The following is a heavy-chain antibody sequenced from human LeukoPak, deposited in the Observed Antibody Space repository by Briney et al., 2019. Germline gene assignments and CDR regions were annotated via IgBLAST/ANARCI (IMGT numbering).Heavy chain of an antibody. CDR1: GYSISSGYY. V-gene: IGHV4-38-2*02. D-gene: IGHD3-9*01. Sequence: KPSETLSLTCTVSGYSISSGYYWGWIRQPPGKGLEWIGSIYHSGSTYYNPSLKSRVTMSVDTSKNQFSLMMSSVTAADTAVYYCARGNILTGYYSNDYWGQGTLVTVSS. CDR3: ARGNILTGYYSNDY. J-gene: IGHJ4*02. CDR2: IYHSGST.